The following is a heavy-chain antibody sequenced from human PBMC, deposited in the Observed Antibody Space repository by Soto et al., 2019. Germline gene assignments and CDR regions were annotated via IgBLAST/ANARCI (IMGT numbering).Heavy chain of an antibody. V-gene: IGHV3-33*01. CDR2: IWYDGSNK. J-gene: IGHJ5*02. D-gene: IGHD2-15*01. CDR1: GFTFSSYG. CDR3: ARDGRSVIAATFGWFDP. Sequence: QVRLVESGGGVVQPGRSLRLSCAASGFTFSSYGMHWVRQAPGKGLEWVAVIWYDGSNKYYADSVKGRFTISRDNSKNTLYLQMNSLRAEDTAVYYCARDGRSVIAATFGWFDPWGQGTLVTVSS.